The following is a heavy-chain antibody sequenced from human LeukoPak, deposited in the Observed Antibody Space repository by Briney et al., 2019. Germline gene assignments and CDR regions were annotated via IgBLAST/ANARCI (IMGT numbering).Heavy chain of an antibody. CDR2: IDHSGST. J-gene: IGHJ5*02. V-gene: IGHV4-38-2*02. CDR1: GYSISSGYY. CDR3: ASQYYDYVWGSYRLNWFDP. Sequence: SETLSLTCTVSGYSISSGYYWGWIRQPPGKGLEWIGSIDHSGSTYYNPSLKSRVTISVDTSKTQFSLKLSFVTDADTAVSYCASQYYDYVWGSYRLNWFDPWGQGTLVTVSS. D-gene: IGHD3-16*02.